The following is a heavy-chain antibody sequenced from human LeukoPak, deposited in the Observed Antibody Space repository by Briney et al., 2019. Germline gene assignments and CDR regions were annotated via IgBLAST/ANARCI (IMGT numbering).Heavy chain of an antibody. CDR3: ARGHSPIGIAARHNWFDP. J-gene: IGHJ5*02. CDR1: GGSISSYY. V-gene: IGHV4-59*12. CDR2: IYYSGST. Sequence: SETLSLTCTVSGGSISSYYWSWIRQPPGKGLEWIGYIYYSGSTNYNPSLKSRVTISVDTSKNQFSLKLSSVTAADTAVYYCARGHSPIGIAARHNWFDPWGQGTLVTVSS. D-gene: IGHD6-6*01.